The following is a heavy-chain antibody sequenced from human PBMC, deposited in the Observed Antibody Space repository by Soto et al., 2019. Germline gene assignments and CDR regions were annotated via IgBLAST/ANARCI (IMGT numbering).Heavy chain of an antibody. CDR3: ARQEPPRYCSSPTCFAPFDY. Sequence: GESLKISCQGSGYNFNTYWIGWVRQMPGKGLEWMGIINPDDSETRYSPSFLGQVTISADKSISTAYLQWSSLEASDTAMYYCARQEPPRYCSSPTCFAPFDYWGQGALVTVSS. CDR1: GYNFNTYW. CDR2: INPDDSET. D-gene: IGHD2-15*01. J-gene: IGHJ4*02. V-gene: IGHV5-51*01.